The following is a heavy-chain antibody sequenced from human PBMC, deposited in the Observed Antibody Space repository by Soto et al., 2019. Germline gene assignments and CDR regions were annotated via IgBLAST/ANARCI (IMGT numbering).Heavy chain of an antibody. Sequence: EVKLLESGGGLVQPGGSLRLSCTASGFTFGNFAMTWIRQAPGKGLEWVSSVTGRTSVTYHADSVKGRFTISRDDSRKTLFLQMNSLRSEDTAVYYCAKDFGFHFCPADTCFGGFDKWGQGTLVTVSS. CDR1: GFTFGNFA. D-gene: IGHD3-16*01. CDR3: AKDFGFHFCPADTCFGGFDK. J-gene: IGHJ4*02. V-gene: IGHV3-23*01. CDR2: VTGRTSVT.